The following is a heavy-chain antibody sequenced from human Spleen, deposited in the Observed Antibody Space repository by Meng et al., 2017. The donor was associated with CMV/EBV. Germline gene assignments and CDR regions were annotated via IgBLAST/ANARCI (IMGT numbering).Heavy chain of an antibody. D-gene: IGHD3-9*01. V-gene: IGHV3-21*01. CDR1: VFSFNNSD. CDR3: ARDILTGYRAFDI. J-gene: IGHJ3*02. Sequence: GGSLRLSCVASVFSFNNSDIHWVRQAPGKGLEWVSSISSSSSYIYYADSVKGRFTISRDNAKNSLYLQMNSLRAEDTAVYYCARDILTGYRAFDIWGQGTMVTVSS. CDR2: ISSSSSYI.